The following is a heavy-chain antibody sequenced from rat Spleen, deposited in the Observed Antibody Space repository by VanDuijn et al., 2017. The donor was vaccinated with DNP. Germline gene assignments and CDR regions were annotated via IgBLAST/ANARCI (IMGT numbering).Heavy chain of an antibody. D-gene: IGHD1-9*01. CDR2: ITTSGDST. V-gene: IGHV5-25*01. Sequence: EVQLVESGGGLVQPGRSMKLSCAASGFTFGDYYMSWVRQPPTKGLEWVASITTSGDSTSSPDSVKGRFTISRDDAKNTLYLQMSSLRSEDTATYYCVRSTTGIKGFYFDYWGQGVMVTVSS. CDR3: VRSTTGIKGFYFDY. CDR1: GFTFGDYY. J-gene: IGHJ2*01.